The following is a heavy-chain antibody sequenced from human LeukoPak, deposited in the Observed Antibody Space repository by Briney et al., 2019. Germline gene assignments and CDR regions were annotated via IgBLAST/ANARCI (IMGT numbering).Heavy chain of an antibody. D-gene: IGHD4-17*01. CDR2: IYYSGST. Sequence: SETLSLTCTVSGDSISSSSSYWGWIRQPPGEGLEWIGSIYYSGSTNYNPSLKSRVTISVDTAKNQFSLKLSFVTAADTAVYYCARKFYGDSSFDYWGQGTLVTVSS. CDR3: ARKFYGDSSFDY. J-gene: IGHJ4*02. V-gene: IGHV4-39*07. CDR1: GDSISSSSSY.